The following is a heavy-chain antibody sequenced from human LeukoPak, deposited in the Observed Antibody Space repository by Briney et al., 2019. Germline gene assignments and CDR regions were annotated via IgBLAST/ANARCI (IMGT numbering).Heavy chain of an antibody. CDR1: GFNFTNAW. CDR2: IKSETDGGTI. CDR3: TTSIVGTTAY. Sequence: GGSLRLSCAASGFNFTNAWMTWVRQAPGKGLEWVGRIKSETDGGTIHYGAPVKGRFIISRDDSKNTVGLQMNSPKTEDTGVYYCTTSIVGTTAYWGQGTLVIVSS. J-gene: IGHJ4*02. V-gene: IGHV3-15*01. D-gene: IGHD1-26*01.